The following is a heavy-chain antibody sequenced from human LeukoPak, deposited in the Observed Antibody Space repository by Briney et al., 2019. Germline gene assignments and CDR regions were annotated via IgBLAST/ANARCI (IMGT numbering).Heavy chain of an antibody. V-gene: IGHV4-30-4*01. J-gene: IGHJ4*02. CDR2: IYYSGST. CDR1: GGSISSGDYY. Sequence: SETLSLTCTVPGGSISSGDYYWSWIRQPPGKGLEWIGYIYYSGSTYYNPSLKSRVTILVDTSKNQFSLKLSSVTAADTAVYYCATSPYYYGSGSYYKGSYWGQGTLVTVS. D-gene: IGHD3-10*01. CDR3: ATSPYYYGSGSYYKGSY.